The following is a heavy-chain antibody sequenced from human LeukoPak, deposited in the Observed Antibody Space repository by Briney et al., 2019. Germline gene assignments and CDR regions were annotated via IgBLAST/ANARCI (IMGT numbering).Heavy chain of an antibody. CDR3: ARDLGSGWTFGY. J-gene: IGHJ4*02. V-gene: IGHV1-2*02. CDR2: INPNSGGT. Sequence: GASVKVSCKASGYTFTGYHMHWVRQAPGQGLEWMGWINPNSGGTNYAQKFQGRVTMTRDTSISTAYMELSSLRSDDTAVYYCARDLGSGWTFGYWGQGTLVTVSS. D-gene: IGHD6-19*01. CDR1: GYTFTGYH.